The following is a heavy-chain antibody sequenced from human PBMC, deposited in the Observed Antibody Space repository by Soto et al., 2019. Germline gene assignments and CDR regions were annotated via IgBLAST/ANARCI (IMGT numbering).Heavy chain of an antibody. D-gene: IGHD2-15*01. V-gene: IGHV1-2*04. J-gene: IGHJ4*02. CDR1: GYPFTGYY. CDR2: SHPNSGGT. CDR3: SRDPLVYCSGGSCPWNYFDY. Sequence: QVQLVQSGAEVKKPGASVKVSCKASGYPFTGYYMPWVRQAPGQGLEWRGWSHPNSGGTNYAQKFQGWVTMTRDTSISTAYMELSRLRSDDTAVYYCSRDPLVYCSGGSCPWNYFDYWGQGTLVTVSS.